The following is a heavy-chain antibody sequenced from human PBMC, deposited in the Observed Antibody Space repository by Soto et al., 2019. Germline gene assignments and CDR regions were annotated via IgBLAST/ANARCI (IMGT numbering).Heavy chain of an antibody. CDR3: ARELLEWLLNYYYGMDV. J-gene: IGHJ6*02. D-gene: IGHD3-3*01. CDR2: ISSSSSYI. Sequence: GGPLRPCCVAPGFTVSYNDMSWVRQGPGKGMEGVSSISSSSSYIYYADSVKGRFTISRDNAKNSLYLQMNSLRAEDTAVYYCARELLEWLLNYYYGMDVWGQGTTVTVSS. V-gene: IGHV3-21*01. CDR1: GFTVSYND.